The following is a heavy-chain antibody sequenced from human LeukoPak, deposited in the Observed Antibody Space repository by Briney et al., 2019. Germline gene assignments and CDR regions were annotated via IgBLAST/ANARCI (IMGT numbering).Heavy chain of an antibody. Sequence: SETLSLTCAVYGESFSGYYWSWIRQPPGKGLEWIGEINHSGSTNYNPSLKSRVTISVDTSKNQFSLKLSSVTAADTAVYYCARGRVTTVTSGYFDLWGRGTLVTVSS. J-gene: IGHJ2*01. CDR3: ARGRVTTVTSGYFDL. CDR1: GESFSGYY. D-gene: IGHD4-17*01. CDR2: INHSGST. V-gene: IGHV4-34*01.